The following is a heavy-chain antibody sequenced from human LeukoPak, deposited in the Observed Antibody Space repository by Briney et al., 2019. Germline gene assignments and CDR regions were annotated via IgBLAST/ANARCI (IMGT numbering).Heavy chain of an antibody. Sequence: GRSLRLSCAASGFTFSSYGMHWVRQAPGKGLEWVAVISYDGSNKYYADSVKGRFTISRDNSKNTLYLQMNSLRAEDTAVYYCAKELAYSYGYEYFDYWGQGTLVTVSS. CDR1: GFTFSSYG. CDR3: AKELAYSYGYEYFDY. CDR2: ISYDGSNK. J-gene: IGHJ4*02. D-gene: IGHD5-18*01. V-gene: IGHV3-30*18.